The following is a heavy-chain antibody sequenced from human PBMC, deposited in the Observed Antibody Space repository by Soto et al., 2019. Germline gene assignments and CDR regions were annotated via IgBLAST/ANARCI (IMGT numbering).Heavy chain of an antibody. J-gene: IGHJ6*03. CDR1: GFTFASYA. Sequence: EVQLLESGGGLAQPGKSLRLSCAASGFTFASYAMSWVRQAPGKGLEWVSAISGSGGSIYYADSVRGRFTISRDNSKKMLYLQMSSQRADDRAVYDCAKVPSANYYYYYYMDVWGKRTTVTVSS. CDR2: ISGSGGSI. CDR3: AKVPSANYYYYYYMDV. V-gene: IGHV3-23*01.